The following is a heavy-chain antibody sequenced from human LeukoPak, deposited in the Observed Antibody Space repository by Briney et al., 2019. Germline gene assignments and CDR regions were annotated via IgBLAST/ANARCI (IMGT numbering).Heavy chain of an antibody. Sequence: HPGGSLRLSCAASGFTFSSYGMHWVRQAPGKGLEWVAFIRYDGSNKYYADSVKGRFTISRDNSKNTLYLQMNSLRAEDTAVYYCARGSRHYYYDSSGYLDYWGQGTLVTVSS. CDR1: GFTFSSYG. D-gene: IGHD3-22*01. CDR2: IRYDGSNK. J-gene: IGHJ4*02. V-gene: IGHV3-30*02. CDR3: ARGSRHYYYDSSGYLDY.